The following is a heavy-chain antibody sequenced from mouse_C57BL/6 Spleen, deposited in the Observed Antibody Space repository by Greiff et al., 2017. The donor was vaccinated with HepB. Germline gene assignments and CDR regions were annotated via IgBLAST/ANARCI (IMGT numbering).Heavy chain of an antibody. J-gene: IGHJ2*01. D-gene: IGHD2-10*01. CDR2: FYPGSGSI. CDR1: GYTFTEYT. Sequence: VKLMESGAELVKPGASVKLSCKASGYTFTEYTIHWVKQRSGQGLEWIGWFYPGSGSIKYNEKFKDKATLTADKSSSTVYMELSRLTSEDSAVYFCARHEVAYYGLDYWGQGTTLTVSS. CDR3: ARHEVAYYGLDY. V-gene: IGHV1-62-2*01.